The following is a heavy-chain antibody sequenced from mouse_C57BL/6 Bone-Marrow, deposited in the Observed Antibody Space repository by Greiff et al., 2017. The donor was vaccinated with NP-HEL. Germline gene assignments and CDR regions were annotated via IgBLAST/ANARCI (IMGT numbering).Heavy chain of an antibody. Sequence: VQLKQSGPVLVKPGASVKMSCKASGYTFTDYYMNWVKQSHGKSLEWIGVINPYNGGTSYNQKFKGKATLTVDKSSSTAYMELNSLTSEDSAVYYCARWGYYGSTAYWGQGTLVTVSA. CDR2: INPYNGGT. CDR3: ARWGYYGSTAY. CDR1: GYTFTDYY. D-gene: IGHD1-1*01. V-gene: IGHV1-19*01. J-gene: IGHJ3*01.